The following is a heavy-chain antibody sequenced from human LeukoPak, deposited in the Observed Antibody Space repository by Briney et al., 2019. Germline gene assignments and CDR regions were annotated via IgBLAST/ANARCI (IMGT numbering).Heavy chain of an antibody. CDR3: ASLISDYYSYGMDV. CDR1: GGTFSSYA. CDR2: IIPIFGTA. D-gene: IGHD2-8*01. V-gene: IGHV1-69*13. J-gene: IGHJ6*02. Sequence: GASVKLSCKAAGGTFSSYAISGVRQAPGQGLEWMGGIIPIFGTANYAQKIQGRVTIAADESTSTAYMYLGSLRSQDTAVYYCASLISDYYSYGMDVWGQGTTVTVSS.